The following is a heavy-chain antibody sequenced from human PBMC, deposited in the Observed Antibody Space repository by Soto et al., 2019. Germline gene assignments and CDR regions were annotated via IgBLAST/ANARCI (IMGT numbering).Heavy chain of an antibody. CDR3: ARAPKVSGSSQTRPDF. Sequence: ETLSLTCSIYSGSFSGYYWSWIRQPPGKGLEWIGEISQSGNTNYSPSLKSRVSISIDTSKKQFSLNLASVSAADTAVYYCARAPKVSGSSQTRPDFWGQGTLVTVSS. J-gene: IGHJ4*02. CDR1: SGSFSGYY. D-gene: IGHD6-6*01. V-gene: IGHV4-34*01. CDR2: ISQSGNT.